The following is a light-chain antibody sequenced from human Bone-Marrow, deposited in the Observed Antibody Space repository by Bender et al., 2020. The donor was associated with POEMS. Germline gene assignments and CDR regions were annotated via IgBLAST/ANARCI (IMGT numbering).Light chain of an antibody. CDR2: DDS. V-gene: IGLV3-21*02. Sequence: SYEVTQPPSVSVSPGQTATITCSGSRLGDEYVSWYQQKPGQAPVVVVYDDSDRPSGIPERFSGSNSGNTATLTITRVEAGDEADYYCQVWDSASDHRVFGGGTKVTVL. J-gene: IGLJ3*02. CDR3: QVWDSASDHRV. CDR1: RLGDEY.